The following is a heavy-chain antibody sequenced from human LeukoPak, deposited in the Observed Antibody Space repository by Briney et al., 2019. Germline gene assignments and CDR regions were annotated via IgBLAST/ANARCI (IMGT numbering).Heavy chain of an antibody. Sequence: ASVKVSCKGSGDTFTSYGFNWVRQAPGQGLEWVGWISGYNVKTNYAQKFLGRVTMTTDTSTSTAYMDLRSLRSDDTAVYYCARDSDSQTSGYSQHWGQGTQVTVSS. CDR2: ISGYNVKT. J-gene: IGHJ1*01. V-gene: IGHV1-18*04. D-gene: IGHD2-15*01. CDR1: GDTFTSYG. CDR3: ARDSDSQTSGYSQH.